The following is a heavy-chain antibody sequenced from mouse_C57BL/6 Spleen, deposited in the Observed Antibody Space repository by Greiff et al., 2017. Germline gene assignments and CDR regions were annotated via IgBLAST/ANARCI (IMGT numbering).Heavy chain of an antibody. CDR3: ARCHYGSSPFDY. Sequence: VQLQESGAELVKPGASVKISCKASGYAFSSYWMNWVKQRPGKGLEWIGQIYPGDGDTNYNGKFKGKATLTADKSSSTAYMQLSSLTSEDSAVYFCARCHYGSSPFDYWGQGTTLTVSS. J-gene: IGHJ2*01. D-gene: IGHD1-1*01. CDR1: GYAFSSYW. V-gene: IGHV1-80*01. CDR2: IYPGDGDT.